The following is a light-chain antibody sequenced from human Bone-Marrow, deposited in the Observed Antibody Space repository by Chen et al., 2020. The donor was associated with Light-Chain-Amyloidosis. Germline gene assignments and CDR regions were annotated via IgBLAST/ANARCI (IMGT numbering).Light chain of an antibody. CDR3: QQVNSYPLFT. J-gene: IGKJ3*01. Sequence: IQLTQSPSSLSASVGDRVTVTCRASQDISSYLAWYQQKPGKAPKLLIYAASTLQGGVPSRFSGSGSGTDFTLTISSLQPEDFATYYCQQVNSYPLFTFGPGTKVDIK. V-gene: IGKV1-9*01. CDR1: QDISSY. CDR2: AAS.